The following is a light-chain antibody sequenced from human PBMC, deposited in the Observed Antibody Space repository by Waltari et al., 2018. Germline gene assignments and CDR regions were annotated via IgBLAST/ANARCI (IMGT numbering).Light chain of an antibody. CDR3: CSYAGSSVL. CDR2: DVT. J-gene: IGLJ2*01. V-gene: IGLV2-11*01. CDR1: SSDVGGSDS. Sequence: QSALTQPRSVSGSPGQSVTISCTGTSSDVGGSDSVSWYQQHPGKAPKLMIYDVTKRPYGVPDRFSGSKSGNTASLTISGLQVEDEADYYCCSYAGSSVLFGGGTKLTVL.